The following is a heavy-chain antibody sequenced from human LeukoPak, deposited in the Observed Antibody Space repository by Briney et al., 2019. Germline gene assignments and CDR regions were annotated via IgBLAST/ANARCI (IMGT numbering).Heavy chain of an antibody. CDR2: IRSKAYGGTT. CDR1: GFTFGDYA. D-gene: IGHD6-13*01. CDR3: TRVISGYSSSWRYYGMDV. Sequence: GRSLRLSCIASGFTFGDYAMSWVRQAPGKGLEWVGFIRSKAYGGTTEYAASVKGRFTISRDDSKSIAYLQMNSLKTEDTAVYYCTRVISGYSSSWRYYGMDVWGQGTTVTVSS. J-gene: IGHJ6*02. V-gene: IGHV3-49*04.